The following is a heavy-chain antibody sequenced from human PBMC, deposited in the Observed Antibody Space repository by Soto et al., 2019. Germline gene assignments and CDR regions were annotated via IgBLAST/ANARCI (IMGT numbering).Heavy chain of an antibody. CDR2: IYSEGTP. CDR1: GFTVGSNY. V-gene: IGHV3-53*01. Sequence: GGSLRLSCAASGFTVGSNYMSWVRQAPGKGPEWVSVIYSEGTPYYADSVKGRFTISRENSNNTLYLHMNNLRAEDTAVYYCARSTYYDILTGSYYYYAMDVWGQGTTVTVSS. J-gene: IGHJ6*02. CDR3: ARSTYYDILTGSYYYYAMDV. D-gene: IGHD3-9*01.